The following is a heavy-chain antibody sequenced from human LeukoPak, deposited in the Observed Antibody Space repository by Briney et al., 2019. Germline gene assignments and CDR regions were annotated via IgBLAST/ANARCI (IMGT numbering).Heavy chain of an antibody. V-gene: IGHV4-4*08. CDR3: ASGGGWLIDY. D-gene: IGHD6-19*01. Sequence: PSETLSLTCTVSGGHIDSFFWNWIRQPPGKGLEWIGYIYNSGSTNYNPSLKSRITMSRDTSKNQFSLKLTSVTAADTAMYYCASGGGWLIDYWGQGTLVSVSS. J-gene: IGHJ4*02. CDR1: GGHIDSFF. CDR2: IYNSGST.